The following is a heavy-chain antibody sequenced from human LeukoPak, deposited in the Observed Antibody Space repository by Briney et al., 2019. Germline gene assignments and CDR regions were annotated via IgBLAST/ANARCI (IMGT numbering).Heavy chain of an antibody. CDR2: IWYDGSNK. CDR3: ARSLYGDSIQPPFDY. J-gene: IGHJ4*02. V-gene: IGHV3-33*01. D-gene: IGHD4-17*01. Sequence: GGSLRLSCAASGFTFSSYGMHWVRQAPGKGLEWVAVIWYDGSNKYYADSVKGRFTISRDNSKNTLYLQMNSLRAEDTAVYYCARSLYGDSIQPPFDYWGQGTLVTVSS. CDR1: GFTFSSYG.